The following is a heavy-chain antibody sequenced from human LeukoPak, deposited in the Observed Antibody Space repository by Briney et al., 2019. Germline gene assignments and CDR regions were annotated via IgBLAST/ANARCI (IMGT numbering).Heavy chain of an antibody. Sequence: ASVKVSCKASGYTFTNYAMNWVRQAPGQGLEWMGWINTNTGNPTYAQGFTGRYVFSLDTSVSTAYLRISSLKAEDTAVYYCARGGYSYGTSYFDNWGQGTLVTVSS. V-gene: IGHV7-4-1*02. CDR2: INTNTGNP. D-gene: IGHD5-18*01. CDR1: GYTFTNYA. J-gene: IGHJ4*02. CDR3: ARGGYSYGTSYFDN.